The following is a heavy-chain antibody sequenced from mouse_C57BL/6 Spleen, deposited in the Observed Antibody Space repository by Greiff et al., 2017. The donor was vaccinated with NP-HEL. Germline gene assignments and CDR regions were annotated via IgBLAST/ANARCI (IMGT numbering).Heavy chain of an antibody. J-gene: IGHJ3*01. CDR1: GFTFTDYY. CDR3: ARTHYGSAWFAY. V-gene: IGHV7-3*01. CDR2: IRNKANGYTT. Sequence: EVQRVESGGGLVQPGGSLSLSCAASGFTFTDYYMSWVRQPPGKALEWLGFIRNKANGYTTEYSASVKGRFTISRDNSQSILYLQMNALRAEDSATYYCARTHYGSAWFAYWGQRTLVTVSA. D-gene: IGHD1-1*01.